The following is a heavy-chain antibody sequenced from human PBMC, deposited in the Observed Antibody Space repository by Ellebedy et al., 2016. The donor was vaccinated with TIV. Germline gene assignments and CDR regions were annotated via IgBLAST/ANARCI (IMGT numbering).Heavy chain of an antibody. CDR3: ARDQGDDYVWGSYLDY. Sequence: AASVKVSCKASGYTFTSYGISWVRQAPGQGLEWMGWISAYNGNTNYAQKLQGRVTMTTDTSTSTAYMELRSLRSDDTAVYHCARDQGDDYVWGSYLDYWGQGTLVTVSS. V-gene: IGHV1-18*01. J-gene: IGHJ4*02. CDR2: ISAYNGNT. CDR1: GYTFTSYG. D-gene: IGHD3-16*02.